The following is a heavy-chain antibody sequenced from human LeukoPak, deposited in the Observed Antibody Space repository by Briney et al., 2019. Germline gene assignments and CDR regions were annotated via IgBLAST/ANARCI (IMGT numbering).Heavy chain of an antibody. CDR2: IYYSGSA. D-gene: IGHD5-18*01. CDR1: VGSISRYY. V-gene: IGHV4-59*01. CDR3: GRSGYSYGADAFDI. J-gene: IGHJ3*02. Sequence: SETLSLTCTVCVGSISRYYWSWIRQPPGKGLEWIGYIYYSGSANYHPSLKSRVTISVDTSKKRFSLKLSSVTAADTAVYYCGRSGYSYGADAFDIWGQGTMVTVSS.